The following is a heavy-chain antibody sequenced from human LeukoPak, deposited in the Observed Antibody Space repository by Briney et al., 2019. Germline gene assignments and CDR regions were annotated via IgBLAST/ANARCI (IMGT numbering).Heavy chain of an antibody. Sequence: PGESLRLSCAASGFTFSGYAMSWVRQAPGKGLEWVSGISGSGRSTYYADSVRGRFTISRDNSKNTVYLQMNSLGADDTAVYYCAKDLRGEDHSSWFSDWGQGTLVTVSS. CDR1: GFTFSGYA. CDR2: ISGSGRST. CDR3: AKDLRGEDHSSWFSD. J-gene: IGHJ4*02. V-gene: IGHV3-23*01. D-gene: IGHD6-13*01.